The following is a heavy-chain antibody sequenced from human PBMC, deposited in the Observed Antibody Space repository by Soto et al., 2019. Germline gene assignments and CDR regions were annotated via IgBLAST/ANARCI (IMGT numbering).Heavy chain of an antibody. CDR2: IIPIFGTA. CDR3: ARVRYYDFWSGYPNWFDP. J-gene: IGHJ5*02. V-gene: IGHV1-69*13. Sequence: ASVKVSCKASGGTFSSYAISWVRQAPGQGLEWMGGIIPIFGTANYAQKFQGRVTITADESTSTAYMELSSLRSEDTAVYYCARVRYYDFWSGYPNWFDPWGQGTLVTVSS. D-gene: IGHD3-3*01. CDR1: GGTFSSYA.